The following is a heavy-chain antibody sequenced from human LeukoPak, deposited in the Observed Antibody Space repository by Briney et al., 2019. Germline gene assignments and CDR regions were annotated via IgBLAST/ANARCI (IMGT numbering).Heavy chain of an antibody. CDR2: IRSKAYGGTT. CDR3: TRGKFDSSGYGY. CDR1: GFTFSSYG. V-gene: IGHV3-49*03. J-gene: IGHJ4*02. D-gene: IGHD3-22*01. Sequence: GGSLRLSCAASGFTFSSYGMSWFRQAPGKGLEWVGFIRSKAYGGTTEYAASVKGRFTISRDDSKSIAYLQMNSLKTEDTAVYYCTRGKFDSSGYGYWGQGTLVTVSS.